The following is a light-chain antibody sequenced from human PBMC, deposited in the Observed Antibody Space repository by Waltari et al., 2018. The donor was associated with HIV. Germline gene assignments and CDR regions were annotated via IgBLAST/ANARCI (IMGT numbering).Light chain of an antibody. CDR3: QQYGNSPS. V-gene: IGKV3-20*01. Sequence: EIVLTQSPGTLSLSPGERATLSCRDSQSISSSYLAWYHQKPGQTPRLLIYGSSSRATGIPDRFSGSGSGTDFTLTISRLEPEDFAVYYCQQYGNSPSFGQGSKVEIK. CDR2: GSS. J-gene: IGKJ2*01. CDR1: QSISSSY.